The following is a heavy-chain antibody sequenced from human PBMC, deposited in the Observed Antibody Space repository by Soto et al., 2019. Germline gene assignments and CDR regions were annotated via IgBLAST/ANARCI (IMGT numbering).Heavy chain of an antibody. CDR2: IIPIFGTA. V-gene: IGHV1-69*13. D-gene: IGHD3-22*01. Sequence: SVKVSCKASGGTFSSYAVSWVRQAPGQGLEWMGGIIPIFGTANYAQKFQGRVTITADESTSTAYMELSSLRSEDTAVYYCARDRWAYYYDSSGSARAFDIWGQGTMVTVSS. CDR1: GGTFSSYA. J-gene: IGHJ3*02. CDR3: ARDRWAYYYDSSGSARAFDI.